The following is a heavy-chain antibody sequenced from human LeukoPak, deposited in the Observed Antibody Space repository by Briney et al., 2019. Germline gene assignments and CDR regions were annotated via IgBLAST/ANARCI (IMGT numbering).Heavy chain of an antibody. J-gene: IGHJ4*02. CDR2: INSDGSWT. D-gene: IGHD2-2*01. Sequence: GGSLRLSCAASGNYWMHWVRQAPGKGLVWVSHINSDGSWTSYADSVKGRYTISKDNAKNTVYLQMNNLRAEDTAVYFCVSFYETYWGRGTLVTVSS. CDR1: GNYW. V-gene: IGHV3-74*01. CDR3: VSFYETY.